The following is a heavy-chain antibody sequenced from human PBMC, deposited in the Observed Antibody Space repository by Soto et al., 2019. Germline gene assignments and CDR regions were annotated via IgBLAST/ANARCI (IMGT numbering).Heavy chain of an antibody. D-gene: IGHD2-21*02. CDR1: GGSITSNTFY. J-gene: IGHJ4*01. V-gene: IGHV4-39*01. CDR3: DAATDIRPIIDH. Sequence: PSETLSLTCSVSGGSITSNTFYWGWIRQTPGRGLEWIGSVLQSGSTYYNPSLKSRLSISVDTSKNQFSLRLNSVTAADTAVYYCDAATDIRPIIDHRGHGVLVTVSS. CDR2: VLQSGST.